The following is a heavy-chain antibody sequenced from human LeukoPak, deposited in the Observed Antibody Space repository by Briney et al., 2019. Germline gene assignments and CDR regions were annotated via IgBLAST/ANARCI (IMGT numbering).Heavy chain of an antibody. D-gene: IGHD1-1*01. CDR2: ISYDGSNK. CDR1: GFTFSSYA. CDR3: ARTGTTGTTSDWFDP. J-gene: IGHJ5*02. Sequence: PGRSLRLSCAASGFTFSSYAMHWVRQAPGKGLEWVAVISYDGSNKYYADSVKGRFAISRDNSKNTLYLQMNSPRAEDTAVYYCARTGTTGTTSDWFDPWGQGTLVTVSS. V-gene: IGHV3-30*09.